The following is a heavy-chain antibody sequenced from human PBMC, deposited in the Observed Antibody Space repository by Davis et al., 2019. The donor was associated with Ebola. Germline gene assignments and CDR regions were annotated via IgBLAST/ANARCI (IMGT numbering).Heavy chain of an antibody. J-gene: IGHJ4*02. CDR1: RNTFTTYY. D-gene: IGHD1-26*01. Sequence: ASVKVSCKASRNTFTTYYMHWVRQAPGQGLEWTGIINPSGGSTTYAQKFQGRVTITADKSTSTAYMELSSLRSEDTAVYYCATARNGRVADYWGQGTLVTVSS. CDR3: ATARNGRVADY. V-gene: IGHV1-46*01. CDR2: INPSGGST.